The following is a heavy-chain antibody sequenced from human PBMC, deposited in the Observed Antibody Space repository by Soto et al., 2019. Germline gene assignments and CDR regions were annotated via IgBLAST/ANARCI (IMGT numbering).Heavy chain of an antibody. Sequence: GESLKISCKGSGYSFAGYWITWVRQKPGKGLEWMGRIDPSDSQTYYSPSFRGHVTISVTKSITTVFLQWSSLRASDTAMYYCARQVYDSGTGPNFQYYFDSWGQGTPVTVSS. CDR2: IDPSDSQT. CDR1: GYSFAGYW. V-gene: IGHV5-10-1*01. J-gene: IGHJ4*02. CDR3: ARQVYDSGTGPNFQYYFDS. D-gene: IGHD6-13*01.